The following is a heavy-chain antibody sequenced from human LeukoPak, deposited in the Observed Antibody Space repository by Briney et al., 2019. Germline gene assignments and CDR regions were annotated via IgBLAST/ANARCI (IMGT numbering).Heavy chain of an antibody. CDR3: ARRVGIRGAPDENWFDP. CDR1: GFTVSSNY. CDR2: IYSGGST. V-gene: IGHV3-53*01. J-gene: IGHJ5*02. D-gene: IGHD2-2*01. Sequence: PGGSLILSCAASGFTVSSNYMSWVRQAPGKGLEWVSVIYSGGSTYYADSVKGRFTISRDNSKNTLYLQMNSLRAEDTAVYYCARRVGIRGAPDENWFDPWGQGTLVTVSS.